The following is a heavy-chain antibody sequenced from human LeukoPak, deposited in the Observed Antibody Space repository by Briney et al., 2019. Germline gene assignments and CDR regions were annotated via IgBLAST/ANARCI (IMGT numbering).Heavy chain of an antibody. D-gene: IGHD3-22*01. CDR1: GFTFSSYE. CDR3: ARYYYDSSGYSKFGY. Sequence: GGSLRLSCAASGFTFSSYEMNWVRQAPGKGLEWVSYISSSGSTIYYADSVKGRFTISRDNAKNSLYLQMNSLRAEDTAVYYCARYYYDSSGYSKFGYWGQGTLVTVSS. V-gene: IGHV3-48*03. CDR2: ISSSGSTI. J-gene: IGHJ4*02.